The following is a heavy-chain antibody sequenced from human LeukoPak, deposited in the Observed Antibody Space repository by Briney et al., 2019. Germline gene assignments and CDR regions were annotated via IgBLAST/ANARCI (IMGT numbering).Heavy chain of an antibody. J-gene: IGHJ4*02. Sequence: GGSLRLSCAASGFTFSSYAMTWVRQAAGKGLEWVSTISGSGYSTYYADSVKGRFTISRDNSKNTLYLQMNSLRAEDTAIYYCVKVAAAAGSDYWGQGTLVTVSS. D-gene: IGHD6-13*01. CDR3: VKVAAAAGSDY. CDR2: ISGSGYST. CDR1: GFTFSSYA. V-gene: IGHV3-23*01.